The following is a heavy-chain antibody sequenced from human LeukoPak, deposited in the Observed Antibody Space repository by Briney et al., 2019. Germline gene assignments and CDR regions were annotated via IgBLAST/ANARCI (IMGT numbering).Heavy chain of an antibody. CDR3: ARDPIAAAPNFDD. J-gene: IGHJ4*02. V-gene: IGHV1-2*06. D-gene: IGHD6-13*01. Sequence: ASVKVSCKASGYTFTGYYMRWVQQAPGQGLEWMGPINPNSGSTNYAQKFQGSVTMTRDTSISTAYMELIRLRSDDTAVYYCARDPIAAAPNFDDWGQGTLVTVSS. CDR2: INPNSGST. CDR1: GYTFTGYY.